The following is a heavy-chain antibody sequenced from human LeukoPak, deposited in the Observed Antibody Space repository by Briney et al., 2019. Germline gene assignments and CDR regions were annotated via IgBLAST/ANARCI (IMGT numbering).Heavy chain of an antibody. V-gene: IGHV3-30*14. CDR3: ANHLACGSTSCPSFAY. CDR2: ISFPGSFE. D-gene: IGHD2-2*01. CDR1: GFTFSSYV. Sequence: PGGSLRLSCAASGFTFSSYVMHWVRQAPGKGLEWVAVISFPGSFEYYADSVKGRFTISADSSKSTLFLQMSSLRDEDTAVYYCANHLACGSTSCPSFAYWGQRTLVTVPS. J-gene: IGHJ4*02.